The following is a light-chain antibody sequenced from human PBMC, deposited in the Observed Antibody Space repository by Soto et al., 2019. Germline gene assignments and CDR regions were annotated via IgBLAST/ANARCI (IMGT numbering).Light chain of an antibody. J-gene: IGKJ2*01. CDR3: QQSHSLPHT. CDR2: ATF. CDR1: QTIINY. V-gene: IGKV1-39*01. Sequence: DIQLTQSPSSLSASVGDTVTITCRASQTIINYSNWYQHKPGKAPKLLISATFTLESGVPSRFSGSGSGTDFTLTINSLHPEDFATYFCQQSHSLPHTFGQGTKLEI.